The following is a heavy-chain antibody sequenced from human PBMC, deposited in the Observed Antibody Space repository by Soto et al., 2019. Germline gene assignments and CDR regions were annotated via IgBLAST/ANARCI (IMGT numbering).Heavy chain of an antibody. J-gene: IGHJ6*02. CDR1: GYTFTSYA. CDR2: INAGNGNT. V-gene: IGHV1-3*01. Sequence: ASVKVSCKASGYTFTSYAMHWVRQAPGQRLEWMGWINAGNGNTKYSQKFQGRVTITRDTSASTAYMELSSLRSEDTAVYYCAREEGVLLWFGEFYGMDFWGQGTTVTVSS. CDR3: AREEGVLLWFGEFYGMDF. D-gene: IGHD3-10*01.